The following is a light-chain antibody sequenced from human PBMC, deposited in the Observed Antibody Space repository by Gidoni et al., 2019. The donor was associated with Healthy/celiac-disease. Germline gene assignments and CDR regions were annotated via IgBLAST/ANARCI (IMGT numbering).Light chain of an antibody. CDR2: VGTGGIVG. Sequence: QPVLTQPPSASASLGASVTLTCTLSSGYSNYKVDWYQQRPGKGPRFVMRVGTGGIVGSKGDGIPDRFSVLGSGLNRYLTIKNIQEEDEGDYHCGADHGSGSNFVSMEVFGGGTKLTVL. CDR1: SGYSNYK. J-gene: IGLJ2*01. CDR3: GADHGSGSNFVSMEV. V-gene: IGLV9-49*01.